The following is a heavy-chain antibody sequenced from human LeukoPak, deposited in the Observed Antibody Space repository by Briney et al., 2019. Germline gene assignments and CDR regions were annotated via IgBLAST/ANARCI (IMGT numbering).Heavy chain of an antibody. CDR2: ISSTSSDI. CDR1: GFTFSSFT. Sequence: GGSLRLSCAASGFTFSSFTMNWVRQAPGKGLEWVSAISSTSSDIYYADSVKGRFTISRDNAKNSLYLQLNGLRADDTAVYYCARSNYGPNYLDYWGQGTLVTVSP. V-gene: IGHV3-21*01. CDR3: ARSNYGPNYLDY. D-gene: IGHD3-10*01. J-gene: IGHJ4*02.